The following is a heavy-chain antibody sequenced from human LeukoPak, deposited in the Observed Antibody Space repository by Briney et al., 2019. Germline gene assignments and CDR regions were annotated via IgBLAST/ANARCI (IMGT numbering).Heavy chain of an antibody. D-gene: IGHD6-13*01. CDR2: IYYSGST. V-gene: IGHV4-59*12. J-gene: IGHJ5*02. CDR1: GGSISSYY. Sequence: KPSETLSLTCTVSGGSISSYYWGWIRQPPGKGLEWIGSIYYSGSTNYNPSLKSRVTMSVDTSKNQFSLKLSSVTAADTAVYYCARDRAPSSSFLRGFDPWGQGTLVTVSS. CDR3: ARDRAPSSSFLRGFDP.